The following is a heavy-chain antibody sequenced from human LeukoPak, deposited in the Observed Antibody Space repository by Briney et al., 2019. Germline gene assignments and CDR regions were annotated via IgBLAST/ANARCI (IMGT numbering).Heavy chain of an antibody. D-gene: IGHD5-24*01. CDR3: ATRPERRWLQLKHWYFDL. V-gene: IGHV1-46*01. CDR1: GYTFTSYY. CDR2: INPSGGST. Sequence: ASVKVSCKASGYTFTSYYMHWVRQAPGQGLEWMGIINPSGGSTSYAQKFQGRVTMTEDTSTDTAYMELSSLRSEDTAVYYCATRPERRWLQLKHWYFDLWGRGTLVTVSS. J-gene: IGHJ2*01.